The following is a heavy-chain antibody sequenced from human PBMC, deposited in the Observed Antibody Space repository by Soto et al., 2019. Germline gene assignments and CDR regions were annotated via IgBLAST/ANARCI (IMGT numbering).Heavy chain of an antibody. J-gene: IGHJ6*01. CDR2: ISGYSGVT. CDR1: GYTFTTYG. V-gene: IGHV1-18*04. CDR3: ATSSPRGSYGPDDNGMGV. Sequence: QVRLVQSGGEMKKPGASVTVSCKASGYTFTTYGFNWVRQAPGQGLEWMGWISGYSGVTTYAQKLQGRVTMTTATSSRTASMDLRGLRSDDTAVYYCATSSPRGSYGPDDNGMGVGGQGTTVTVSA. D-gene: IGHD5-18*01.